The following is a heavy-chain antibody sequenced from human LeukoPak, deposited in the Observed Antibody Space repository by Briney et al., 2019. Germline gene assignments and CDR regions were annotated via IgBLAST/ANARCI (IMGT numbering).Heavy chain of an antibody. V-gene: IGHV1-24*01. J-gene: IGHJ4*02. CDR2: FDPEDGET. D-gene: IGHD3-22*01. Sequence: ASVKVSCKVSGYILTELSMHWVRQAPGKGLEWMGGFDPEDGETIYAQKFQGRVTMTEDTSTDTAYMELSSLRSEDTAVYYCATTPYYYDSSGSGYYWGQGTLVTVSS. CDR1: GYILTELS. CDR3: ATTPYYYDSSGSGYY.